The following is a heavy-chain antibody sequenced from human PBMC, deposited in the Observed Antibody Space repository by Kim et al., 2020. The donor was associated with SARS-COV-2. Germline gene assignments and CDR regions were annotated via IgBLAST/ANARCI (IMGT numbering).Heavy chain of an antibody. CDR2: ISTSGGYR. CDR1: GFTFSTHV. Sequence: GGSLRLSCAASGFTFSTHVMSWVRQAPGKGLEWVSSISTSGGYRDYADSVKGRFTISRDNSRDTLYLQMSSLRAEDTARYFCANSFSAYDFYLFWGQGTLVTVSS. J-gene: IGHJ4*02. D-gene: IGHD5-12*01. V-gene: IGHV3-23*01. CDR3: ANSFSAYDFYLF.